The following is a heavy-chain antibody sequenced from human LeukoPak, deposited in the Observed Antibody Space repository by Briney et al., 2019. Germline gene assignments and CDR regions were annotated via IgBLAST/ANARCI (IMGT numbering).Heavy chain of an antibody. CDR1: GFSISDHY. D-gene: IGHD4-17*01. J-gene: IGHJ4*02. CDR3: TRVRHGDYFDY. V-gene: IGHV3-72*01. CDR2: VRNKPDGYTT. Sequence: GGSLRLSCAASGFSISDHYMDWVRQAPGKGLEWVGRVRNKPDGYTTGYGTSVKGRFTISRDDSKNSLYLQMNSLTSEDTAVYYCTRVRHGDYFDYWGQGTLVSVSS.